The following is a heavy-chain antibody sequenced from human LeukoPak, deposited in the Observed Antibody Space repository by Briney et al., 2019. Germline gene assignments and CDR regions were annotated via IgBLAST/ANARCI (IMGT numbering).Heavy chain of an antibody. V-gene: IGHV1-46*01. CDR3: SRSREYYGFFDL. CDR1: GFTFSGSA. D-gene: IGHD2/OR15-2a*01. CDR2: MNPSDGST. J-gene: IGHJ2*01. Sequence: GGSLRLSCAASGFTFSGSALHWLRQAPGQGLEWMGIMNPSDGSTNYVQKFQGRVTMTRDMSTSTVYMELSSLTSEDTAVYYCSRSREYYGFFDLWGRGTLVTVSS.